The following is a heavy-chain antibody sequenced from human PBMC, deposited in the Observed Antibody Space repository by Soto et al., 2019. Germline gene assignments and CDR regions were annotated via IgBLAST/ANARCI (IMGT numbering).Heavy chain of an antibody. CDR2: IYYSGST. Sequence: SETLSLTCTVSGGSVSSGSYYWSWIRQPPGKGLEWIGYIYYSGSTNYTPSLKSRVTISVDTSKNQFSLKLSSVTAADTAVYYCARGLQLWTLDYWGQGTLVTVSS. J-gene: IGHJ4*02. CDR1: GGSVSSGSYY. V-gene: IGHV4-61*01. D-gene: IGHD5-18*01. CDR3: ARGLQLWTLDY.